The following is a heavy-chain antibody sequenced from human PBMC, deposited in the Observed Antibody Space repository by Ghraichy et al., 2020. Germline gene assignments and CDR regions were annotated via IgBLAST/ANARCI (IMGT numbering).Heavy chain of an antibody. CDR2: INPNSGGT. D-gene: IGHD1-1*01. V-gene: IGHV1-2*02. CDR1: GYTFSGYY. Sequence: ASVKVSCKASGYTFSGYYMHWVRQDPGQGLEWMGWINPNSGGTNYAQKFQGRVTMTRDASISTAYMELSRLTSDDTAAYYCARGHDRYYFEYWGQGTLVTVSS. J-gene: IGHJ4*02. CDR3: ARGHDRYYFEY.